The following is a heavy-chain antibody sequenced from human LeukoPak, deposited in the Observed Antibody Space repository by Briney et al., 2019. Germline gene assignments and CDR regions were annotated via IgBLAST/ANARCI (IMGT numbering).Heavy chain of an antibody. CDR2: IIPIFGTA. D-gene: IGHD3-10*01. Sequence: SVKVSCKASGGTFSSYAISWVRQAPGQGLEWMGGIIPIFGTANYAQKFRGRVTITTDESTSTAYMELSSLRSEDTAVYYCARSRLGRLSHPKHSEYFQHWGQGTLVTVSS. V-gene: IGHV1-69*05. CDR3: ARSRLGRLSHPKHSEYFQH. J-gene: IGHJ1*01. CDR1: GGTFSSYA.